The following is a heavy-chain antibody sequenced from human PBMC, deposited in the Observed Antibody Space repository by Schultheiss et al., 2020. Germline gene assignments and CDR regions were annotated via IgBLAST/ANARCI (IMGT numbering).Heavy chain of an antibody. D-gene: IGHD3-10*01. J-gene: IGHJ4*02. CDR3: AKEQGSGHFDY. V-gene: IGHV3-23*01. CDR2: SGSGGTT. CDR1: GFTFSSYA. Sequence: SCAASGFTFSSYAMSWVRQAPGKGLEWVSASGSGGTTYYTDSVKGRFTISRDNSKNTLYLQMNTLRAEDTAVYYCAKEQGSGHFDYWGQGTLVTVSS.